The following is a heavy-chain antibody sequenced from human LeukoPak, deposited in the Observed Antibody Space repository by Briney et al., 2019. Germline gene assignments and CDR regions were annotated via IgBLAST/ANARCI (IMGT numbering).Heavy chain of an antibody. Sequence: TGGSLRLSCAASGFTFSAYAMHWVRQAPGKGLEWVASISYDGNDKYYAGSVKGRFTISRDNSKNTLYLQMNSLRAEDTAVYYCAKDEPGSYSPSDYWGQGTLVTVSS. D-gene: IGHD3-10*01. V-gene: IGHV3-30*18. CDR2: ISYDGNDK. CDR1: GFTFSAYA. J-gene: IGHJ4*02. CDR3: AKDEPGSYSPSDY.